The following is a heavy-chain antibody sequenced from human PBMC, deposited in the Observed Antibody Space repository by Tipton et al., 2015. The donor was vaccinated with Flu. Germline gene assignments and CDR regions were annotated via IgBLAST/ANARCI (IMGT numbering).Heavy chain of an antibody. J-gene: IGHJ5*02. CDR2: VHRTGGV. V-gene: IGHV4-38-2*01. Sequence: TLSLTCSVSGDSIGSDYYWGWIRQPPGKGLQWIGNVHRTGGVYYNPSLTSRVTISVDTSKNQFSLRLTSVTAADTAVYYCAGRDYSNYVSDPKSWFDPWGQGTLVAVSS. D-gene: IGHD4-11*01. CDR3: AGRDYSNYVSDPKSWFDP. CDR1: GDSIGSDYY.